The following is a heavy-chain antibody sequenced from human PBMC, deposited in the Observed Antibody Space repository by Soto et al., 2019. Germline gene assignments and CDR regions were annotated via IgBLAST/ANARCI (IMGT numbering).Heavy chain of an antibody. CDR3: VKDRVPGAYGNYYGMDV. V-gene: IGHV3-30*18. J-gene: IGHJ6*04. Sequence: GGSLRLSCRVSGFTFNNSGMHWVRQAPGKGLEWMAVISYDGSDKYYADSVKGRVIISRDNSKNTLNLEMNSLRAEDTAIYYCVKDRVPGAYGNYYGMDVWGKGTTVTVSS. D-gene: IGHD5-12*01. CDR2: ISYDGSDK. CDR1: GFTFNNSG.